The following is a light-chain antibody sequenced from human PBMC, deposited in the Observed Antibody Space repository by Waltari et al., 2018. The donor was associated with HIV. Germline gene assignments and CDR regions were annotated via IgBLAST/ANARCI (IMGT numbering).Light chain of an antibody. CDR3: AAWDDSLNGPL. CDR1: IPNIGTNA. J-gene: IGLJ2*01. Sequence: QSVLTQPPSVSEAPRQRVTISCSGSIPNIGTNAVNWYQQLPGKAPTLLILYDSLLPSGFSDRFSGSKSGTSASLAISGLQSEDEADYYCAAWDDSLNGPLFGGGTKLTVL. CDR2: YDS. V-gene: IGLV1-36*01.